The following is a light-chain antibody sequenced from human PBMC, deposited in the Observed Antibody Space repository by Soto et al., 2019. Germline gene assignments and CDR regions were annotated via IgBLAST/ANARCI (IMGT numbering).Light chain of an antibody. CDR1: QSVSSY. CDR3: QQRSNWPYT. CDR2: NAS. J-gene: IGKJ2*01. V-gene: IGKV3-11*01. Sequence: EIVLTQSPATLSLSPGERATLSCRASQSVSSYLAGYQQKPGQAPRLLIYNASNRATGIPARFSGSGSGTDFTLTISSLEPEDFSFYYCQQRSNWPYTFGQVTKLEIK.